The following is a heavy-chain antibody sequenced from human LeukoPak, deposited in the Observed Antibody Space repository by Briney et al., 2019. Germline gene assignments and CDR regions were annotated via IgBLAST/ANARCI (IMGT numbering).Heavy chain of an antibody. CDR1: GFTFSSYS. Sequence: PGGSLRLSCAASGFTFSSYSMNWVRQAPGKGLEWVSSISSSSSYIYYADSVKGRFTISRDNSKNTLYLQMNSLRAEDTAVYYCARREVTRAYYDILTGYYSSYYYYGMDVWGQGTTVTVSS. J-gene: IGHJ6*02. CDR2: ISSSSSYI. V-gene: IGHV3-21*01. D-gene: IGHD3-9*01. CDR3: ARREVTRAYYDILTGYYSSYYYYGMDV.